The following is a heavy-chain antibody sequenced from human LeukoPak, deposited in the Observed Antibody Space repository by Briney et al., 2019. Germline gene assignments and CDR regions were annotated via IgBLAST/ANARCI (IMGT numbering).Heavy chain of an antibody. V-gene: IGHV3-21*01. CDR3: AAAVVPAAIEY. CDR2: ISSSSSYI. Sequence: PGGSLRLSCAASGFTFSSYSMNWVRQAPGKGLEWISSISSSSSYIYYADSVKGRFTISRDNAKNSLYLQMNSLRAEDTAVYYCAAAVVPAAIEYWGQGTLVTVSS. D-gene: IGHD2-2*01. CDR1: GFTFSSYS. J-gene: IGHJ4*02.